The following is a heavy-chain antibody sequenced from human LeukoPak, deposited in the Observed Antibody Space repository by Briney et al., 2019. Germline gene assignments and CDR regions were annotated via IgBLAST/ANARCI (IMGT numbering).Heavy chain of an antibody. D-gene: IGHD3-22*01. CDR3: ASSYFYDGNRYFDY. Sequence: SETLSLICNVSGGSITSYYWNWIRQPPGKGLEWVGYIYYTGSTNSNPSLKSRLTISLDTSKKQFSLKLNSVTAADTAIYNCASSYFYDGNRYFDYWGQGDLVTVSS. CDR2: IYYTGST. J-gene: IGHJ4*02. V-gene: IGHV4-59*08. CDR1: GGSITSYY.